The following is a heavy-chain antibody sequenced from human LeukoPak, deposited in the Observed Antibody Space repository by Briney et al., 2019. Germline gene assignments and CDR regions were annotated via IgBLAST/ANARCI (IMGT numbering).Heavy chain of an antibody. CDR1: GGSISSYY. V-gene: IGHV4-59*04. CDR3: AKSGGYGLIDY. D-gene: IGHD1-26*01. Sequence: SETLSLTCTVSGGSISSYYWGWIRQPPGKGLEWIGNIYSSGSTYYNASLQSRVTISIDTSKNQFSLRLNSVTAADTAMYYCAKSGGYGLIDYWGQGTRVTVSS. J-gene: IGHJ4*02. CDR2: IYSSGST.